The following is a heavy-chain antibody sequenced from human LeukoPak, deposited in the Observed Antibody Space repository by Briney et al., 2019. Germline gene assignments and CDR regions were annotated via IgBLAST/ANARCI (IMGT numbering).Heavy chain of an antibody. Sequence: GASVKVSCKASGYIFTDYHIHWVQQAPGRGLEWIGRVDPEDGETSYIERFQGRVTITADTSTGTAYMELRNLKSEDTAVYYCSTVRIVGATDYWGQGTLVTVSS. CDR3: STVRIVGATDY. V-gene: IGHV1-69-2*01. D-gene: IGHD1-26*01. CDR2: VDPEDGET. J-gene: IGHJ4*02. CDR1: GYIFTDYH.